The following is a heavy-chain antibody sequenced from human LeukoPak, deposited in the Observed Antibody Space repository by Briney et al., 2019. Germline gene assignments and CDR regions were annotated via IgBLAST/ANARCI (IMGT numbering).Heavy chain of an antibody. CDR2: IYYRGST. CDR3: ARNWFDP. CDR1: GGSISGSSYY. J-gene: IGHJ5*02. V-gene: IGHV4-39*07. Sequence: SETLSLTCTVSGGSISGSSYYWGWIRQPPGKGLEWIGSIYYRGSTYYNPSLKSRVTISVDTSKNQFSLKLSSVTAADTAVYYCARNWFDPWGQGTLVTVSS.